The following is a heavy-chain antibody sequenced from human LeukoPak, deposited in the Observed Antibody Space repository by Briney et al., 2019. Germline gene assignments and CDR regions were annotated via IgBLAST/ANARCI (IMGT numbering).Heavy chain of an antibody. Sequence: GGSLRLSCAASGFTFSSYGMHWVRQAPGKGLEWVAVIWYDGSNKYYADSVKGRFTISRDNSKNTLYLQMNSLRAEDTAVYYCARDDRSGYYFNYWGQGTLVTVSS. V-gene: IGHV3-33*01. CDR1: GFTFSSYG. J-gene: IGHJ4*02. D-gene: IGHD3-22*01. CDR2: IWYDGSNK. CDR3: ARDDRSGYYFNY.